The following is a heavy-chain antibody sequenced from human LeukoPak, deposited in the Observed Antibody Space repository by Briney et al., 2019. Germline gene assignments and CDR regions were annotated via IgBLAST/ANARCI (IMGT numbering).Heavy chain of an antibody. CDR3: ARHVGDSSGYYRNYYYYMDV. CDR2: IYPGDSDT. V-gene: IGHV5-51*01. J-gene: IGHJ6*03. Sequence: GESLKISCKGSGYSFTSYWIGWVRQMPGKGLEWMGIIYPGDSDTRYSPSFQGQVTISADKSISTAYLQWSSLKASDTAMYYCARHVGDSSGYYRNYYYYMDVWGKGTTVTVSS. CDR1: GYSFTSYW. D-gene: IGHD3-22*01.